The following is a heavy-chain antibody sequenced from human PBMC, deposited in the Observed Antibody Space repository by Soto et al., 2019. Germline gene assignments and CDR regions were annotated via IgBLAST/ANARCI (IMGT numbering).Heavy chain of an antibody. CDR2: ISYTGDT. V-gene: IGHV4-61*01. CDR1: VDSVSSDRYF. J-gene: IGHJ5*02. D-gene: IGHD1-26*01. CDR3: ARIVVGATVDL. Sequence: PSETVSLTCSVSVDSVSSDRYFWTWIRQPPGKGLEWIAYISYTGDTNYNPSLKSRVTISVDTSRNQFSLTLTSVTAADTAVYFCARIVVGATVDLWGQGSLVTVSS.